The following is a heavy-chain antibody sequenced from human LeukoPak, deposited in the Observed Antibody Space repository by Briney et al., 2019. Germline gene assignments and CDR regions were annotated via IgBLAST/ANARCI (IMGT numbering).Heavy chain of an antibody. D-gene: IGHD2-15*01. V-gene: IGHV5-51*01. CDR3: ARQDMQRGLGQFDP. J-gene: IGHJ5*02. Sequence: GESLKISCKGSGYSFTSYWIGWVRQMPGKGLEWMGIIYPGDSDTTYSPSFQGQVTISADKSINTVYLQWSSLKASDTAMYYCARQDMQRGLGQFDPWGQGTLVTVSS. CDR1: GYSFTSYW. CDR2: IYPGDSDT.